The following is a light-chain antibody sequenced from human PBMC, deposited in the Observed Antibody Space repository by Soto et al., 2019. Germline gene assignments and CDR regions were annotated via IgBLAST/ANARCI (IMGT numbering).Light chain of an antibody. CDR3: QHYNSYSEA. CDR2: DAS. CDR1: QSVSSY. J-gene: IGKJ1*01. V-gene: IGKV3-11*01. Sequence: EIVLTHSPATLSLSPCERATLSFRASQSVSSYLAWYQQKPGQAPRLLIYDASNRATGIPARFSGSGSGTDFTLTISSLEPEDFAVYYCQHYNSYSEAFGQGTKVDIK.